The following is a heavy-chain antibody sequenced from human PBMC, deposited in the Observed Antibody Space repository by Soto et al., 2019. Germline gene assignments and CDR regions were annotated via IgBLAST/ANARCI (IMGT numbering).Heavy chain of an antibody. V-gene: IGHV3-21*01. CDR1: GFTFSSYS. J-gene: IGHJ6*03. CDR3: AREVQAGESFDYYYMDV. CDR2: ISSSSSYI. D-gene: IGHD7-27*01. Sequence: GGSLRLSCAASGFTFSSYSMNWVRQAPGKGLEWVSSISSSSSYIYYADSVKGRFTISRDNAKNSLYLQMNSLRAEDTAVYYCAREVQAGESFDYYYMDVWGKGTTVTVSS.